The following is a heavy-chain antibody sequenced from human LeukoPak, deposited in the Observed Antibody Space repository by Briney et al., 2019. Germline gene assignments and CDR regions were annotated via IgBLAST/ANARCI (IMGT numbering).Heavy chain of an antibody. J-gene: IGHJ4*02. Sequence: PGRSLRLSCAASGFTFSSYAMHWVRQAPGKGLEWVAVISYDGSNKYYADSVKGRFTISRDNSKNTLYLQMNSLRAEDTAVYYCARETAKGLFDSWGQGTLVTVSS. CDR3: ARETAKGLFDS. CDR1: GFTFSSYA. V-gene: IGHV3-30*04. D-gene: IGHD4/OR15-4a*01. CDR2: ISYDGSNK.